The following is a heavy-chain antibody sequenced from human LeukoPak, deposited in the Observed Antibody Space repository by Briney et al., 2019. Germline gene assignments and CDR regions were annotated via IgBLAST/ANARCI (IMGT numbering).Heavy chain of an antibody. D-gene: IGHD3-3*01. J-gene: IGHJ5*02. V-gene: IGHV1-2*02. CDR3: ARADFIDAGPYLIGP. Sequence: ASVKVSCKTSRYSFTDYYIHWVRQAPGQGLEWMGWINTSGRTSSARKFQGRVTMTRDPSITTVYMDMAWLTSDDTAIYFCARADFIDAGPYLIGPWGQGTLVTVSS. CDR2: INTSGRT. CDR1: RYSFTDYY.